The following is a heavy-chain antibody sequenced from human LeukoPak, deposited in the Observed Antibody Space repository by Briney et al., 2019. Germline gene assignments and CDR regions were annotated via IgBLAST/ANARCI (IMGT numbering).Heavy chain of an antibody. V-gene: IGHV3-74*01. CDR3: ARDYYYDSSGYYEGNWFDP. Sequence: GGSLRLSCAASGFTFSSYWMHWVRHAPGKGLVWVSRTNSDGSSTSYADSVKGRFTISRDNAKNTLYLQMNSLRAEDTAVYYCARDYYYDSSGYYEGNWFDPWGQGTLVTVSS. CDR2: TNSDGSST. CDR1: GFTFSSYW. D-gene: IGHD3-22*01. J-gene: IGHJ5*02.